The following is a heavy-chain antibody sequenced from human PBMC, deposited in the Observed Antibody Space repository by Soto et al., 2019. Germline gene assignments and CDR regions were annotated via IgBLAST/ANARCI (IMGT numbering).Heavy chain of an antibody. CDR2: IWYDGSNK. D-gene: IGHD4-17*01. CDR3: ARVDYGDYDPYFDY. CDR1: GFTFSSYG. Sequence: ESGGGVVQPGRSLRLSCAASGFTFSSYGMHWVRQAPGKGLEWVAVIWYDGSNKYYADSVKGRFTISRDNSKNTLYLQMNSLRAEDTAVYYCARVDYGDYDPYFDYWGQGTLVTVSS. V-gene: IGHV3-33*01. J-gene: IGHJ4*02.